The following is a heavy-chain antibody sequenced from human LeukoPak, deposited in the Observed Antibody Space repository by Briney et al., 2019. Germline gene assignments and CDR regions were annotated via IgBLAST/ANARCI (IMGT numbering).Heavy chain of an antibody. V-gene: IGHV3-30*02. D-gene: IGHD6-13*01. Sequence: GGSLRLSCAASGLTFHMYAIYWVRQAPGKGLEWVAFIRYDGSNKYYADSVKGRFTISRDNSKNTLYLQMNSLRAEDTAVYYCAKDLYSSSYYNFDYWGQGTLVTVSS. J-gene: IGHJ4*02. CDR1: GLTFHMYA. CDR3: AKDLYSSSYYNFDY. CDR2: IRYDGSNK.